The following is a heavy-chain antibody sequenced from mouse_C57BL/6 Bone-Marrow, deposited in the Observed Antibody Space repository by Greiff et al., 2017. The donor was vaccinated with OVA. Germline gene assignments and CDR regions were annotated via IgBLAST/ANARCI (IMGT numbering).Heavy chain of an antibody. CDR3: ARYAQYYGSSYRYFDV. CDR1: GYTFTSYW. V-gene: IGHV1-64*01. CDR2: IHPNSGST. D-gene: IGHD1-1*01. Sequence: QVQLKQSGAELVKPGASVKLSCKASGYTFTSYWMHWVKQRPGQGLEWIGMIHPNSGSTNYNEKFKSKATLTVDKSSSTAYMQLSSLTSEDSAVYYCARYAQYYGSSYRYFDVWGTGTTVTVSS. J-gene: IGHJ1*03.